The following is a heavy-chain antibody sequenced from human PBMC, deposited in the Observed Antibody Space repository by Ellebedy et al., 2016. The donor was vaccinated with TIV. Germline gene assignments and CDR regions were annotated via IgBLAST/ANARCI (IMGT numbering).Heavy chain of an antibody. Sequence: SGPTLVKPTQTLTLTCTLSGLSVSSNKMSVSWIRQPPGKALEWLALIDWDDDTFYNTSLKTRLTISKDTSKNQVVFTMTVMDPVDTGTYYCARISRDAFDTWGQGTMVTVSS. CDR3: ARISRDAFDT. CDR1: GLSVSSNKMS. V-gene: IGHV2-70*13. J-gene: IGHJ3*02. CDR2: IDWDDDT.